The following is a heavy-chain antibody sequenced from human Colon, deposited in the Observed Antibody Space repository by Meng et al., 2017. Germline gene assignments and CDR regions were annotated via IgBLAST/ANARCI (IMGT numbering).Heavy chain of an antibody. V-gene: IGHV4-4*03. D-gene: IGHD6-19*01. J-gene: IGHJ4*02. Sequence: QLRESGPGLVEPPGTLPLTCAVPGGSISSYNWWSWVRQPPGKGLEWIGKIDLGGTPYYNPSLESRVIMSLDKSKNQLSLRLTSVAAADTAVYYCARHGGWHFDYWGQGALVTVSS. CDR1: GGSISSYNW. CDR3: ARHGGWHFDY. CDR2: IDLGGTP.